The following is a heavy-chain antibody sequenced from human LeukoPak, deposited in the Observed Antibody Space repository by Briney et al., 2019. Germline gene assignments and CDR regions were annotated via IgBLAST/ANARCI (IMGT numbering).Heavy chain of an antibody. CDR3: VRGSSSSWWGFDH. CDR2: INSDGSST. V-gene: IGHV3-74*01. J-gene: IGHJ4*02. Sequence: GGSLRLSCEASGFTFRSYWMHWVRQAPGKGLVWVSRINSDGSSTSYADSVKGRFTISRDNAKNTLYLQMNSLRAEDTAVYYCVRGSSSSWWGFDHWGQGTLVTVSS. D-gene: IGHD2-2*01. CDR1: GFTFRSYW.